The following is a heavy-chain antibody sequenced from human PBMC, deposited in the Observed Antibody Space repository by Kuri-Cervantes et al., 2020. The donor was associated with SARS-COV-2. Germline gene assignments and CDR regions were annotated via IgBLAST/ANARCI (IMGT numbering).Heavy chain of an antibody. J-gene: IGHJ6*03. V-gene: IGHV3-15*01. CDR1: GFTFSNAW. CDR3: TTGCSSTSCYRGVGYYYMDV. Sequence: GESLKISCAASGFTFSNAWMSWVRQAPGKGLEWVGRIKSKTDGGTTDYAAPVKGRFTISRDDSKNTLYLKMNSLKTEDTAVYYCTTGCSSTSCYRGVGYYYMDVWGKGTTVTVSS. D-gene: IGHD2-2*02. CDR2: IKSKTDGGTT.